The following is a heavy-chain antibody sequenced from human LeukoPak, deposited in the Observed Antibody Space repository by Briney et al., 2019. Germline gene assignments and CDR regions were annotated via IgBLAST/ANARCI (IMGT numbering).Heavy chain of an antibody. V-gene: IGHV4-34*01. CDR1: GGSFSGFY. D-gene: IGHD3-3*01. CDR2: INHSGST. Sequence: SETLSLTCAVYGGSFSGFYWSWIIQPPGKGLEWIGEINHSGSTNYNPSLKSRVTISVDTSKNQFSLKLSSVTAADTAVYYCARSPFGITIFGGVIQARGNWFDPWGQGTLVTVSS. CDR3: ARSPFGITIFGGVIQARGNWFDP. J-gene: IGHJ5*02.